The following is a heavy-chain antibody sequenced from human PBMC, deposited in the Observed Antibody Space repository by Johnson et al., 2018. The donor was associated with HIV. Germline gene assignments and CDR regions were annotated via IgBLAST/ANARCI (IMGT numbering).Heavy chain of an antibody. V-gene: IGHV3-74*02. CDR1: GFTLTTHW. Sequence: VQLVESGGGVVQPGGSLRLSCAASGFTLTTHWMHWVRQAPGKGLVWVSRINRDGSTTDYTDSVTGRFTISRDNSKRTLYLQMNSLRAEDTAVYYCAKGLRYFDWLGANDACDIWGQGTMVTVSS. D-gene: IGHD3-9*01. CDR2: INRDGSTT. CDR3: AKGLRYFDWLGANDACDI. J-gene: IGHJ3*02.